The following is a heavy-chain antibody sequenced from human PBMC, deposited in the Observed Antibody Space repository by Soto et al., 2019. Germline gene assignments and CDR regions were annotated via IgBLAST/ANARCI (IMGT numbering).Heavy chain of an antibody. CDR2: ISSSGGTI. J-gene: IGHJ4*02. CDR1: GFSLSDYY. CDR3: ARDRTTGWSPLDY. V-gene: IGHV3-11*01. D-gene: IGHD6-19*01. Sequence: QVQLVESGGGLVKTGGSLRLSCAASGFSLSDYYMSWIRQPPGKGLEWVSYISSSGGTINYANSVKGRFTISRDNXKNSLYLKRNSLRAEDTAVYYCARDRTTGWSPLDYWGQGTLVTVSS.